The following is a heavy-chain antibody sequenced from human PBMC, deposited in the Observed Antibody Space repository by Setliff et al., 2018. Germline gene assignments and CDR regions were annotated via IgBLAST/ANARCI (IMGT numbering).Heavy chain of an antibody. V-gene: IGHV3-21*01. CDR2: ISGSSSYI. D-gene: IGHD6-6*01. J-gene: IGHJ5*02. CDR3: ARAPSSSSASWFDP. CDR1: GFRFNGHG. Sequence: GGSLRLSCAASGFRFNGHGMHWVRQAPGKGLEWVSCISGSSSYIYYADSVKGRFTISRDNAKNSLYLQMNSLRAEDTAVYYCARAPSSSSASWFDPWGQGTLVTVSS.